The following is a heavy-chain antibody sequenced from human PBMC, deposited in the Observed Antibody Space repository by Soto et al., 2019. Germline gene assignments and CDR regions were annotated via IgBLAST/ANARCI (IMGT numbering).Heavy chain of an antibody. V-gene: IGHV2-5*02. CDR2: IYWDDDK. Sequence: QITLKESGPTLVKPTQPLTLTCTFSGFSLSTSGVGVGWIRQPPGKALEWLALIYWDDDKRYTPSLKSRLTITKPTSKHQVVLTMTNIDPVDTATYYCAPRLWSGYYFDYWGQGTLVTVSS. D-gene: IGHD3-3*01. J-gene: IGHJ4*02. CDR3: APRLWSGYYFDY. CDR1: GFSLSTSGVG.